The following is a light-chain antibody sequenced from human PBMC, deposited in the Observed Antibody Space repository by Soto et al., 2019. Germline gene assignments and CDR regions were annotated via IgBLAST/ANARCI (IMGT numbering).Light chain of an antibody. CDR3: QQDGTSPCT. J-gene: IGKJ2*02. Sequence: EIVLTQSPGTLSLSSGERATLSCRASQSVTSNSLAWYQQRPGQAPRLLIYGTSTRATGIPDRFSGSGSGTDFTIIISRLEPEDFAMYYCQQDGTSPCTFGQGTRLEIK. V-gene: IGKV3-20*01. CDR2: GTS. CDR1: QSVTSNS.